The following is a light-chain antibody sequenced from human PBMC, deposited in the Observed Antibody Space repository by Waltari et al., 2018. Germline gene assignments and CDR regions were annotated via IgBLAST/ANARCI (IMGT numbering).Light chain of an antibody. V-gene: IGLV8-61*01. CDR2: KAT. Sequence: QTVVTQEPSLSVSPGGTVTLTCALSSGSLSSTSYPSWYQQSPGQTPLTFGYKATFRSSGVPDRFSGSVLGNKAVLIITGAQAEDESNYYCLLYMGSGIWVFGGGTKLTVL. J-gene: IGLJ3*02. CDR3: LLYMGSGIWV. CDR1: SGSLSSTSY.